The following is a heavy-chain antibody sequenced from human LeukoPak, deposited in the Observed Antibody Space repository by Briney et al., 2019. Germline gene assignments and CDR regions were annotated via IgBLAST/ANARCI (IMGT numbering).Heavy chain of an antibody. CDR2: IKQDGSEK. CDR1: GFTFNSYW. Sequence: PGGSLRLSCAASGFTFNSYWMSWVRQAPGKGLEWVANIKQDGSEKYYVDSVKGRFTISRDNAENSLYLQMNSLRAEDTAVYYCAREGCSGGSCYFDYWGQGTLVTVSS. CDR3: AREGCSGGSCYFDY. V-gene: IGHV3-7*05. J-gene: IGHJ4*02. D-gene: IGHD2-15*01.